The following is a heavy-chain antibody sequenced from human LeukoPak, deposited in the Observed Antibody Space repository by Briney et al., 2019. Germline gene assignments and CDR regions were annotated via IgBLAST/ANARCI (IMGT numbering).Heavy chain of an antibody. J-gene: IGHJ4*02. V-gene: IGHV3-23*01. CDR3: ARDLNWETY. CDR2: ISGSGLST. CDR1: GFTFYDYG. Sequence: GGSLRLSCAASGFTFYDYGMTWVRQAPGKGLEWVSTISGSGLSTYYADSVKGRFAISRDNAKNSLYLQMNSLRAEDTAVYYCARDLNWETYWGQGTLVSVSS. D-gene: IGHD7-27*01.